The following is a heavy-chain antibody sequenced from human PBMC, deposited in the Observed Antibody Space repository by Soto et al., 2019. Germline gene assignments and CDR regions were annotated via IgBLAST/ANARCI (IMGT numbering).Heavy chain of an antibody. CDR2: MNPNSGNT. D-gene: IGHD3-10*01. J-gene: IGHJ5*01. CDR3: TRAYGAETFDF. Sequence: ASVKVSCKASGYTFNNYDIHWVRQAPGHGLEWMGWMNPNSGNTGYAQNFRGRVTMTQNTAIGTAYMELSSLRSDDTATYYCTRAYGAETFDFWGQGILVTVSS. CDR1: GYTFNNYD. V-gene: IGHV1-8*02.